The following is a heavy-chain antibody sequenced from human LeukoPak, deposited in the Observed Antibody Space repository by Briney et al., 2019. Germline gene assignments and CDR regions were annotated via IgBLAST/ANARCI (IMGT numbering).Heavy chain of an antibody. J-gene: IGHJ5*02. CDR1: GGSISSGSYY. CDR2: IYTSGST. V-gene: IGHV4-61*02. D-gene: IGHD3-22*01. CDR3: ARAGYYEGWFDP. Sequence: SQTLSLTCTVSGGSISSGSYYWSWIRQPAGKGLEWIARIYTSGSTNYNPSLKSRVTISVDTSKNQFSLKLSSVTAADTAVYYCARAGYYEGWFDPWGQGTLVTVSS.